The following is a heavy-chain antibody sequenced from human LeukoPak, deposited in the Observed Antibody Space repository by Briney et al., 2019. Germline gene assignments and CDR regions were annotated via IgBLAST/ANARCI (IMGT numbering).Heavy chain of an antibody. J-gene: IGHJ4*02. D-gene: IGHD3-9*01. Sequence: SETLSLTCAVYGGSFSGYYWSWIRQPPGKGLEWIGEINPSGSTNYNPSLKSRVTISVDTSKNQFSLKLSSVTAADTAVYYCARGVSTGTNIPYIDYWGQGALVTVSS. CDR1: GGSFSGYY. CDR2: INPSGST. V-gene: IGHV4-34*01. CDR3: ARGVSTGTNIPYIDY.